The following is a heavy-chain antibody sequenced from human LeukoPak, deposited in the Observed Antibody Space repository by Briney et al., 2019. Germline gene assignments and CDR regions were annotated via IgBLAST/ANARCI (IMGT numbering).Heavy chain of an antibody. CDR1: GGTFSSYA. D-gene: IGHD5-18*01. V-gene: IGHV1-69*13. J-gene: IGHJ4*02. CDR3: AGEYSYGPAVDY. CDR2: IIPIFGTA. Sequence: GASVKVSCKASGGTFSSYAISWVRQAPGQGLEWMGGIIPIFGTANYAQKFQGRVTITADESTSTAYMELGSLRSEDTAVYYCAGEYSYGPAVDYWGQGTLVTVSS.